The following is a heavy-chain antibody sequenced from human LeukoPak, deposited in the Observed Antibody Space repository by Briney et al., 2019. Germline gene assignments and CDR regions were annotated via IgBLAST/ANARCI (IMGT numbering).Heavy chain of an antibody. CDR3: AKWGGLRPLDY. CDR1: DFAFRNYW. J-gene: IGHJ4*02. V-gene: IGHV3-23*01. CDR2: ISGSGGST. D-gene: IGHD4-17*01. Sequence: GGSLRLSCAASDFAFRNYWMHWVRQPPGKGLEWVSAISGSGGSTYYADSVKGRFTISRDNSKNTLYLQMNSLRAEDTAVYYCAKWGGLRPLDYWGQGTLVTVSS.